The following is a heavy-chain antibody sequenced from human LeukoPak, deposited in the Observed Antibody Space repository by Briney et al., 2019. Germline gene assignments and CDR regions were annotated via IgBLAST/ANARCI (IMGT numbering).Heavy chain of an antibody. J-gene: IGHJ4*02. D-gene: IGHD3-10*01. CDR1: GFTFSGYA. V-gene: IGHV3-23*01. CDR3: AKDLRGMAVIDFDY. CDR2: ITGSGGTT. Sequence: PGGSLRLSCAASGFTFSGYAMRWVRQAPGKGLEWVSTITGSGGTTYYADSVKGRFTISRDNSKNTLFLQMNSLRAEDTALYYCAKDLRGMAVIDFDYWGQGTLVTVSS.